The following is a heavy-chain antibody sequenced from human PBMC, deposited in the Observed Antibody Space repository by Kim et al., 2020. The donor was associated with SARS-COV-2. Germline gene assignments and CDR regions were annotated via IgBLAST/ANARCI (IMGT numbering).Heavy chain of an antibody. CDR2: IYYSGST. J-gene: IGHJ4*02. CDR1: GGSISSSSYY. D-gene: IGHD5-12*01. CDR3: ARHLGGYDSPFDY. Sequence: SETLSLTCTVSGGSISSSSYYWGWIRQPPGKGLEWIGSIYYSGSTYYNPSLKSRVTISVDTSKNQFSLKLSSVTAADTAVYYCARHLGGYDSPFDYWGQGTLVTVSS. V-gene: IGHV4-39*01.